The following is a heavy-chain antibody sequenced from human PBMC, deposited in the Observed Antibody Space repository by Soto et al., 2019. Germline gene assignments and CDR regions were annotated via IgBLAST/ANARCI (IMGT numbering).Heavy chain of an antibody. CDR3: ARDSSASATSYSFDN. Sequence: QVQLVQSGAEVKKPGASVKVSCKASGYTFINHYMHCVRQAPGVGLEWMGIINPNGGGTDYAQKFQDRVTMTTDTYMNTAHMELSSLTSEDTAVYFCARDSSASATSYSFDNWGQGTLVSVSP. J-gene: IGHJ4*02. V-gene: IGHV1-46*01. CDR1: GYTFINHY. CDR2: INPNGGGT. D-gene: IGHD3-10*01.